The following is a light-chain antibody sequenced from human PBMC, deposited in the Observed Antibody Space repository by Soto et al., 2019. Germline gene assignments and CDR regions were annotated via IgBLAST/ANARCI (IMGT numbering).Light chain of an antibody. CDR3: QQRSNWPPSLT. CDR1: QSVTTH. Sequence: EIVLTQSPATLSLSPGERATLSCGASQSVTTHLAWYQQKPGQAPRLLIYDASNRATGIPARFSGSGSGTDFTLTISSLEPEDFAVYYCQQRSNWPPSLTFGGGTKVDIK. V-gene: IGKV3-11*01. CDR2: DAS. J-gene: IGKJ4*01.